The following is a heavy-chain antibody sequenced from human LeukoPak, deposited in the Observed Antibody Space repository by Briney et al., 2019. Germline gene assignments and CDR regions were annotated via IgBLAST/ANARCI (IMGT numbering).Heavy chain of an antibody. J-gene: IGHJ5*02. V-gene: IGHV4-34*01. Sequence: PSETLSLTCAVYGGSFSGHYWSWIRQPPGKGLEWIGEINHSGSTNYNPSLKSRVTISVDTSKNQFSLKLSSVTAADTAVYYCARSRRGYCTNGVCYVWFDPWGQGTLVTVSS. CDR3: ARSRRGYCTNGVCYVWFDP. CDR2: INHSGST. CDR1: GGSFSGHY. D-gene: IGHD2-8*01.